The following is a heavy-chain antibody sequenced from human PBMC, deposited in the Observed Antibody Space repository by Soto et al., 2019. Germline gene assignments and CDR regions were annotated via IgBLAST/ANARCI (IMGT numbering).Heavy chain of an antibody. CDR1: GYSFTSYW. D-gene: IGHD3-3*01. CDR3: ARTSGITIFRVVTPDY. V-gene: IGHV5-51*01. J-gene: IGHJ4*02. Sequence: PGESLKISCNGSGYSFTSYWIGWVRQMPGKGLEWMGIIYPGDSDTRYSPSFQGQVTISADKSISTAYLQWSSLKASDTAMYYCARTSGITIFRVVTPDYWGPGTLVTVYS. CDR2: IYPGDSDT.